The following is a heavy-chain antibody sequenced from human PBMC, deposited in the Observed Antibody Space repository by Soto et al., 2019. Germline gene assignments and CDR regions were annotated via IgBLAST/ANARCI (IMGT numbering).Heavy chain of an antibody. V-gene: IGHV4-59*08. Sequence: QVQLQESGPGLVKPSETLSLTCTVSGGSISSYYWSWIRQPPGKGLEWIGYIYYSGSTNYNPSLKSRVTIPVDTSKHPFSLQLNSMTAADTAVYYCARHNYGSGSTYFDYWGQGTLVTVSS. J-gene: IGHJ4*02. D-gene: IGHD3-10*01. CDR3: ARHNYGSGSTYFDY. CDR2: IYYSGST. CDR1: GGSISSYY.